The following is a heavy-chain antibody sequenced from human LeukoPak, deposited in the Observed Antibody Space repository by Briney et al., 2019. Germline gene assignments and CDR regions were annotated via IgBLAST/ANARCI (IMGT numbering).Heavy chain of an antibody. CDR1: GFTVSSNY. D-gene: IGHD2-15*01. V-gene: IGHV3-66*04. CDR3: AKQRSEVVVAATNY. Sequence: PGGSLRLSCAASGFTVSSNYMSWVRQAPGKGLEWVSVIYSGGSTYYADSVKGRFTTSRDNSKNTLYLQMNSLRAEDTAVYYCAKQRSEVVVAATNYWGQGTLVTVSS. J-gene: IGHJ4*02. CDR2: IYSGGST.